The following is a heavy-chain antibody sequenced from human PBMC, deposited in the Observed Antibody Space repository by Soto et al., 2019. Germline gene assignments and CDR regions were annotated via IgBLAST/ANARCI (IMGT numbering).Heavy chain of an antibody. CDR1: GFTFSSHW. D-gene: IGHD3-22*01. J-gene: IGHJ4*02. CDR3: ARDHYDSSGYCYAVLWPYFDY. CDR2: IKQDGSEK. Sequence: GGSLRLSCAASGFTFSSHWMSWVRQAPGKGLEWVANIKQDGSEKYYVDSVKGRFTISRDNAKNSLYLQMNSLRAEDTAVYYCARDHYDSSGYCYAVLWPYFDYWGQGTLVPVSS. V-gene: IGHV3-7*03.